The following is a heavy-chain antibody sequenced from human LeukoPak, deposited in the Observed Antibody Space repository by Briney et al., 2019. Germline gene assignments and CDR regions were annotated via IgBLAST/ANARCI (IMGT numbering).Heavy chain of an antibody. CDR1: GGSVTTTDYY. V-gene: IGHV4-30-4*01. J-gene: IGHJ4*02. D-gene: IGHD3-22*01. CDR2: AYYTGTT. Sequence: SQTLSLTCTVSGGSVTTTDYYLSWSRQPPGKGLEWIVYAYYTGTTNYNPSLKSRVTMSLDTSKNQVSLRLSSVTAADTAVYFCATGKYYYDISGYPEYYFDYWGQGALVTVSS. CDR3: ATGKYYYDISGYPEYYFDY.